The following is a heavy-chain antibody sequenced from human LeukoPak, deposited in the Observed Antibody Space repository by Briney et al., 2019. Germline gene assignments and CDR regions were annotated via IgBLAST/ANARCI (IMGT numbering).Heavy chain of an antibody. CDR1: GYTFTSYG. Sequence: ASVKVSCKASGYTFTSYGISWVRQAPGQGLEWMGWISAYNGNINYAQKLQGRVTMTTDTSTSTAYMELRSLRSDDTAVYYCARDDCSSTSCYDYYFDYWGQGTLVTVSS. D-gene: IGHD2-2*01. CDR3: ARDDCSSTSCYDYYFDY. V-gene: IGHV1-18*01. J-gene: IGHJ4*02. CDR2: ISAYNGNI.